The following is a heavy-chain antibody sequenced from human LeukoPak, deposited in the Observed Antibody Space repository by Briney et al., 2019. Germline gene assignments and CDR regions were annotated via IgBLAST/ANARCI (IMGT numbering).Heavy chain of an antibody. CDR1: GFTFSNAW. J-gene: IGHJ4*02. CDR3: ARGQGVRAYYFDH. V-gene: IGHV3-33*08. CDR2: IWYDGSNE. Sequence: GGSLRLSCAASGFTFSNAWMNWVRQAPGKGLEWVAVIWYDGSNEYYADSVKGRFTISRENSKNTLYLQMNSLRAEDTAVYYCARGQGVRAYYFDHWGQGTLVTVSS. D-gene: IGHD1-26*01.